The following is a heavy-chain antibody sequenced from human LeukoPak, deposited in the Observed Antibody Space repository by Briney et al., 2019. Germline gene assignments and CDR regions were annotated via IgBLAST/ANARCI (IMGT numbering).Heavy chain of an antibody. CDR3: ARWTGDYDYVWGSYRFLKYYFDY. Sequence: GGSLRLSCAASGFIFSNYGMSWVRQAPGKGLEWVSSISFSSTHIYYADSIQGRFTISRDNAENSLYLQMNNLRAEDTAVYYCARWTGDYDYVWGSYRFLKYYFDYWGQGTLVTVSS. CDR2: ISFSSTHI. V-gene: IGHV3-21*06. D-gene: IGHD3-16*02. CDR1: GFIFSNYG. J-gene: IGHJ4*02.